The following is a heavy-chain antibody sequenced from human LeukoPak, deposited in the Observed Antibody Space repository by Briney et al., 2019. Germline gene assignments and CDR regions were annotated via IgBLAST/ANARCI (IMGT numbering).Heavy chain of an antibody. CDR2: ISSSSSYI. D-gene: IGHD3-16*01. J-gene: IGHJ6*02. CDR3: ARDLGTYYYYGMDV. Sequence: GGSLRLSCAASGFDFSTCTMNWVRQAPGKGLEWVSSISSSSSYIYYADSVKGRFTISRDNSKNTLYLQMNSLRAEDTAVYYCARDLGTYYYYGMDVWGQGTTVTVSS. V-gene: IGHV3-21*01. CDR1: GFDFSTCT.